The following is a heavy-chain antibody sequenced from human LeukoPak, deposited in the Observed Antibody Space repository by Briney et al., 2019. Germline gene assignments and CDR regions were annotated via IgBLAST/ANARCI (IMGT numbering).Heavy chain of an antibody. Sequence: PGGSLRLSCAASGFTFSTYAMHWVRQAPGKGLEWVAVISYDGINKNYADSVKGRFTISRDNSKNTLYLQIQSLRAEDTAVFYCAKPRYGGSYSFDIWGQGTIVTVSS. J-gene: IGHJ3*02. V-gene: IGHV3-30*04. CDR3: AKPRYGGSYSFDI. D-gene: IGHD1-26*01. CDR2: ISYDGINK. CDR1: GFTFSTYA.